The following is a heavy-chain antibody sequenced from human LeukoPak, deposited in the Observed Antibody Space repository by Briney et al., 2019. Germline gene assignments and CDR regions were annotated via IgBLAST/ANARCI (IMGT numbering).Heavy chain of an antibody. J-gene: IGHJ3*02. CDR1: GFTFSSYA. CDR3: ARRNYYVSSGYFSGDAFDI. V-gene: IGHV3-64*01. D-gene: IGHD3-22*01. CDR2: ISSNGGSI. Sequence: GGSLRLSCAASGFTFSSYAMHWVRQAPGKGLEFVSAISSNGGSIYYAKSVKGRFTVSRDNSKNTLSLQMDSLRAEDMAVYYCARRNYYVSSGYFSGDAFDIWGQGTMVTVSS.